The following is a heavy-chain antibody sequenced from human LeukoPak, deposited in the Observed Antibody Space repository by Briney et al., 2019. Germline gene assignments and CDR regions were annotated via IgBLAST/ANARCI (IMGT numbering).Heavy chain of an antibody. CDR3: ASSYFDNSLHAYDI. CDR1: GFTFSSYS. V-gene: IGHV3-21*01. Sequence: PGGSLRLSCAASGFTFSSYSMNWVRQAPGKGLEWVSSISSSSSYIYYADSVKGRFTISRDNTKNSLFLHMNSLRVEDSAVYFCASSYFDNSLHAYDIWGQGTMVTVSS. CDR2: ISSSSSYI. D-gene: IGHD3-22*01. J-gene: IGHJ3*02.